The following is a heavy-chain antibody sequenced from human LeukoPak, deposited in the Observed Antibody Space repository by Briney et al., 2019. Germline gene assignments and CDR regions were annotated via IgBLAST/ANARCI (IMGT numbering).Heavy chain of an antibody. J-gene: IGHJ4*02. Sequence: GGSLRLSCAASGFSFSSFKMTWVRQAPGKGLEWVGRSRNRAKSYTTDYAASVKGRFTISRDDSKSTLYLQMNSLETEDTAVYYCSRDATGDHWGQGTLVSVSS. CDR3: SRDATGDH. V-gene: IGHV3-72*01. CDR1: GFSFSSFK. CDR2: SRNRAKSYTT.